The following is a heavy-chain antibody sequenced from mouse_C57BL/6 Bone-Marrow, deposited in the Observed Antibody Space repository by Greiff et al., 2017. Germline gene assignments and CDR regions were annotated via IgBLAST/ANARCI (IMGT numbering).Heavy chain of an antibody. J-gene: IGHJ2*01. D-gene: IGHD1-1*01. V-gene: IGHV1-62-2*01. CDR3: ARHEDYYGSSPFYFDY. CDR2: FYPGSGSI. CDR1: GYTFTEYT. Sequence: QVQLKESGAELVKPGASVKLSCKASGYTFTEYTIHWVKQRSGQGLEWIGWFYPGSGSIKYNEKFKDKATLTADKSSSTVYMELSRLTSEDSAVYFCARHEDYYGSSPFYFDYWGQGTTLTVSS.